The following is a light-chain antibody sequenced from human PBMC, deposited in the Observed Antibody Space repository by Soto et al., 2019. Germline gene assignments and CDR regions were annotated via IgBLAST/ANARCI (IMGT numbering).Light chain of an antibody. V-gene: IGKV4-1*01. CDR2: WAS. CDR3: QQYYNTPLA. Sequence: DIVMTHSPDSLAVSLGESSTVNCRSSQSVLYSSNNKNYLAWYQQKPGQPPKLLIYWASTRESGVPDRFSGSGSGTDFTLTISSLQAEDVAVYYCQQYYNTPLAFGQGTKVDIK. J-gene: IGKJ1*01. CDR1: QSVLYSSNNKNY.